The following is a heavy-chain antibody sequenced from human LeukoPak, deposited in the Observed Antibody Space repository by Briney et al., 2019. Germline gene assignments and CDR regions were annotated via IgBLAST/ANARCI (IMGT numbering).Heavy chain of an antibody. D-gene: IGHD1-26*01. CDR1: GFTFSSYS. CDR3: ASSGIVGAAAFSAFDI. V-gene: IGHV3-30*03. Sequence: PGGSLRLSCAASGFTFSSYSMNWVRQAPGKGLEWVAVISYDGSNKYYADSVKGRFTISRDNSKNTLYLQMNSLRAEDTAVYYCASSGIVGAAAFSAFDIWGQGTMVTVSS. J-gene: IGHJ3*02. CDR2: ISYDGSNK.